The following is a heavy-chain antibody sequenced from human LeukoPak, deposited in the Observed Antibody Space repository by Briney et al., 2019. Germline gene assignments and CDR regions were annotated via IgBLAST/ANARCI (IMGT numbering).Heavy chain of an antibody. Sequence: GSYLRLSCAASGLTFSSYTRHWVRKAPGKGLEWVAVISYDGSNKYYADSVKGRFTISRDNSKNTLYLQMNSLRAEDTAVYYCARSTVTTLIMDYWGQGTLVTVSS. V-gene: IGHV3-30-3*01. CDR3: ARSTVTTLIMDY. CDR2: ISYDGSNK. CDR1: GLTFSSYT. D-gene: IGHD4-17*01. J-gene: IGHJ4*02.